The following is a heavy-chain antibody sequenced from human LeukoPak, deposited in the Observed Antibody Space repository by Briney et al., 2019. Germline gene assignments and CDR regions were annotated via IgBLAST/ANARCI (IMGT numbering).Heavy chain of an antibody. J-gene: IGHJ3*02. Sequence: GGSLRLSCAASGFTFSSYWMHWVRQAPGKGLVWVSRINSDGSSTSYADSVKGRFTISRDNAKNTLYLQMNSLRAEDTVVYYCASRTEYDAFDIWGQGTMVTVSS. CDR2: INSDGSST. V-gene: IGHV3-74*01. CDR1: GFTFSSYW. CDR3: ASRTEYDAFDI. D-gene: IGHD6-6*01.